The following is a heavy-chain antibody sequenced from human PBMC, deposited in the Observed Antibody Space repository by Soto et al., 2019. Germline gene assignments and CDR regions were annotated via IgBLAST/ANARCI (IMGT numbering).Heavy chain of an antibody. V-gene: IGHV3-33*01. J-gene: IGHJ4*02. Sequence: PGGSLRLSCAASGFTFSSYGMHWVRQAPGKGLEWVAVIWYDGSNKYYADSVKGRFTISRDNSKKTLYRQMNSLRAEDTAVYYCARDAPKSEYYYDSSGYYLDYWGQGTLVTVSS. CDR2: IWYDGSNK. D-gene: IGHD3-22*01. CDR3: ARDAPKSEYYYDSSGYYLDY. CDR1: GFTFSSYG.